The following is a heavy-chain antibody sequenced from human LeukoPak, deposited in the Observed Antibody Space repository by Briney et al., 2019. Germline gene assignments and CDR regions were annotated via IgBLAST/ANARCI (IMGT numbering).Heavy chain of an antibody. CDR1: GGSISSYY. CDR3: ARVGGLRGIDWYFDL. J-gene: IGHJ2*01. D-gene: IGHD5/OR15-5a*01. Sequence: SETLSLTCTVSGGSISSYYWSWIRQPAGKGLEWIGRIYTSGSTNYNPSLKSRVTMSADTSKNQFSLKLTSVTAADTAVYYCARVGGLRGIDWYFDLWGRGALVTVSS. V-gene: IGHV4-4*07. CDR2: IYTSGST.